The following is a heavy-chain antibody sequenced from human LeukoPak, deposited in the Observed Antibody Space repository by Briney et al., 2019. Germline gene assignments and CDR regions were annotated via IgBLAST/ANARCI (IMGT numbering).Heavy chain of an antibody. J-gene: IGHJ3*02. Sequence: ASVKVCCKPSGYSYHSYGICRVRQAAGQGLEWLGWIGAFNVNRNYTQNLQGRVTMPADKSTTTVYMELRRLSSDDKAVYYCARDFLSYDGSENHFEDTFDIWGQGTMVTVSS. CDR2: IGAFNVNR. V-gene: IGHV1-18*01. CDR1: GYSYHSYG. D-gene: IGHD3-22*01. CDR3: ARDFLSYDGSENHFEDTFDI.